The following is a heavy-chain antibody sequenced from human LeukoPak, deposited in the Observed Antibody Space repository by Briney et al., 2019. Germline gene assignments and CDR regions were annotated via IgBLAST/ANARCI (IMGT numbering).Heavy chain of an antibody. Sequence: GGSLRRSCAASGFTFSSYEMNWVRQAPGKGLEWVSYISSSGSTIYYADSVKGRFTISRDNAKNSLYLQMNSLRAEDTAVYYCAREKDPRYDYVWGSYRQDAFDIWGQGTMVTVSS. CDR1: GFTFSSYE. CDR2: ISSSGSTI. J-gene: IGHJ3*02. D-gene: IGHD3-16*02. CDR3: AREKDPRYDYVWGSYRQDAFDI. V-gene: IGHV3-48*03.